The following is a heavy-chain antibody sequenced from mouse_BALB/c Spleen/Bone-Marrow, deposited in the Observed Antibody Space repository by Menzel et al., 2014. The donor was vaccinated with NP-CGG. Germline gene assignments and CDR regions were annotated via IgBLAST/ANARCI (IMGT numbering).Heavy chain of an antibody. CDR1: GFSLTSYG. V-gene: IGHV2-9*02. J-gene: IGHJ4*01. CDR3: AREGRGYYGSSGAAMDY. Sequence: VKLMESGPGLVAPSQSLSITCTVSGFSLTSYGVHWVRQPPGKGLEWLGVIWAGGSTSYKSALMSRLSINQDSSKSQVFLKLNRLQIDDTATYYCAREGRGYYGSSGAAMDYWGQGTSVTVSS. CDR2: IWAGGST. D-gene: IGHD1-1*01.